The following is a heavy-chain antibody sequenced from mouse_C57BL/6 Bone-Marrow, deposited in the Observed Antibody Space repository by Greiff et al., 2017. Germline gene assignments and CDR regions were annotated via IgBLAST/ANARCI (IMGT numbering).Heavy chain of an antibody. V-gene: IGHV5-9*01. CDR3: SRQVTTVLATKYFDV. CDR2: ISGGGGNT. J-gene: IGHJ1*03. D-gene: IGHD1-1*01. Sequence: EVHLVESGGGLVKPGGSPKLSCAASGFTFSSYTMSWVRQTPEKRLQWVAAISGGGGNTYYPDSVKGRFTISRDKDKNILYLQMSSLRSEDTDLYYCSRQVTTVLATKYFDVWGTGTTGTVSS. CDR1: GFTFSSYT.